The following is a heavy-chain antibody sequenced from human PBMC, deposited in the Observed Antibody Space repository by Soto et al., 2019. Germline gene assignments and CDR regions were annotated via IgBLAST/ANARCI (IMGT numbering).Heavy chain of an antibody. J-gene: IGHJ6*02. V-gene: IGHV1-3*01. CDR3: ARDPMVRGVTIYYYYGMDV. Sequence: ASVKVSCKASGYTFTSYAMHWVRQAPGQRLEWMGWINAGNGNTKYSQKFQGRVTITRDTSASTAYMELSSLRSEDTAVYYCARDPMVRGVTIYYYYGMDVWGQGTTVTVSS. CDR1: GYTFTSYA. CDR2: INAGNGNT. D-gene: IGHD3-10*01.